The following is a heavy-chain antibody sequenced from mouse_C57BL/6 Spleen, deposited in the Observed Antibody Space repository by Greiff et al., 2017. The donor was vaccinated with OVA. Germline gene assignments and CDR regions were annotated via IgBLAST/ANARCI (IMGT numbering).Heavy chain of an antibody. CDR2: ISDGGSYT. D-gene: IGHD3-2*02. Sequence: EVNVVESGGGLVKPGGSPKLSCAASGFTFSSYAMSWVRQTPEKRLEWVATISDGGSYTYYPDNVKGRFTISRDNAKNNLYLQMSHLKSEDTAMYYCARDGGQAPFAYWGQGTLVTVSA. CDR3: ARDGGQAPFAY. J-gene: IGHJ3*01. CDR1: GFTFSSYA. V-gene: IGHV5-4*01.